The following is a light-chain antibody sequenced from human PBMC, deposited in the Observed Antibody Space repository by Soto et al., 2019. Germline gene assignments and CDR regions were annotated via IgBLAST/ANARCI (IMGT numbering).Light chain of an antibody. CDR2: GAS. Sequence: EIVLTQSPGTLSLSPGERATLSCRASQFVSSSYLAWYQQKPGQAPRLLLFGASSRATGIPDRFSGSGSGTDFTVTISRLEPEDFAVYYCQQYGSSPKTFGGGTRVEIK. CDR1: QFVSSSY. V-gene: IGKV3-20*01. J-gene: IGKJ4*01. CDR3: QQYGSSPKT.